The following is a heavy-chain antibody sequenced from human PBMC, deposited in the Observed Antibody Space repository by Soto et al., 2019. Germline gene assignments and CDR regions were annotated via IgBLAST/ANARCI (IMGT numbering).Heavy chain of an antibody. V-gene: IGHV4-4*02. CDR1: GGSISSSNW. CDR2: IYHSGST. Sequence: QVQLQESGPGLVKPSGTLSLTCAVSGGSISSSNWWSWVRQPPGKGLEWIGEIYHSGSTNYNPSLKSRVTISVEKSKNQFSLKLGSGTAADTAVYYWSGVSGSYYYRLDVWGQGTTVTGSS. D-gene: IGHD1-26*01. CDR3: SGVSGSYYYRLDV. J-gene: IGHJ6*02.